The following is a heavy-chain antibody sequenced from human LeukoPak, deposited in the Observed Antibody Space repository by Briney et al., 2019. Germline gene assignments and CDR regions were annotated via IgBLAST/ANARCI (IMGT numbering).Heavy chain of an antibody. J-gene: IGHJ5*02. D-gene: IGHD2-21*01. CDR1: GYTFTSYD. Sequence: ASVKVSCKASGYTFTSYDINWVRQAPGQGLEWMGWVSGYNGNTNYAQKFEGRVAMTSDTSSSTAYMELRSLRSDDTAIYYCARGDWFDPWGQGTLVTVSS. V-gene: IGHV1-18*01. CDR3: ARGDWFDP. CDR2: VSGYNGNT.